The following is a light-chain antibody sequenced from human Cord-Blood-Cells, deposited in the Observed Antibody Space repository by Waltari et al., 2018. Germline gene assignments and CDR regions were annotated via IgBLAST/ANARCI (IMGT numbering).Light chain of an antibody. CDR3: SSYTSSSTLV. J-gene: IGLJ2*01. Sequence: QSALTQPASVSGSPGQSLPISCNRTRSEVGGYYYVPWYQQHPGKAPKLMIYDVSKRPSGVSNRFSGSKSGNTASLTISGLQAEDEADYYCSSYTSSSTLVFGGGTKLTVL. CDR1: RSEVGGYYY. CDR2: DVS. V-gene: IGLV2-14*01.